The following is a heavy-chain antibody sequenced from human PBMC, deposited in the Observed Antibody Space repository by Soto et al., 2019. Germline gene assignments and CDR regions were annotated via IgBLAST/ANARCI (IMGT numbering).Heavy chain of an antibody. D-gene: IGHD2-2*01. CDR2: TYYRSKWYN. V-gene: IGHV6-1*01. J-gene: IGHJ6*03. CDR1: GDSVSSNSAA. CDR3: ARDQEYCSSTSCFYYYYYMDV. Sequence: LSQTLSLTCAISGDSVSSNSAAWNWIRQSPSRGLEWLGRTYYRSKWYNDYAVPVKSRITINPDTSKNQFSLQLNSVTPEDTAVYYCARDQEYCSSTSCFYYYYYMDVWGKGTTVTVSS.